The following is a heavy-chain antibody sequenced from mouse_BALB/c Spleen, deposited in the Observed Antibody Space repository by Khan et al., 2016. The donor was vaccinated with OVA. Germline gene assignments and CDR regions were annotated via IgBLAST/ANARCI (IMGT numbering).Heavy chain of an antibody. CDR1: GYTFTDYY. Sequence: QVQLQQPGAELARPGASVKLSCKASGYTFTDYYINWVKQRTGQGLEWIGEISPGSGDTYYNEKFKGKATLTADKSSTTAYMQLSSLTSEASAVYFWARRNYFGYTFAYGGQGTVVTVSA. CDR2: ISPGSGDT. V-gene: IGHV1-77*01. D-gene: IGHD1-2*01. CDR3: ARRNYFGYTFAY. J-gene: IGHJ3*01.